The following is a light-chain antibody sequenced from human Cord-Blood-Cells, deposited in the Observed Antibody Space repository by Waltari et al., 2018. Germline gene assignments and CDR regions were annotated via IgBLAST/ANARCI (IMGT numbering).Light chain of an antibody. Sequence: QSALTPPASVSGSPGHSIPISCTGTSSDVVVHNHVSWYQQPPGKAPQLMIDEVSNRAAGVSNRFSVSKAGNTASLTISGLQAEDEADYYCSSYTSSSTVVFGGWTKLTVL. CDR2: EVS. J-gene: IGLJ2*01. CDR3: SSYTSSSTVV. CDR1: SSDVVVHNH. V-gene: IGLV2-14*01.